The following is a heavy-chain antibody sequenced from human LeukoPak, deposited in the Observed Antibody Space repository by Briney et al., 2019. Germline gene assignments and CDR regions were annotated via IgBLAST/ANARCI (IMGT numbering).Heavy chain of an antibody. Sequence: SETLSLTCVVSGDSFSSHYWTWIRQSPGKGLEWIGYISYIGSTNYNPSLKSRVTTSIDTSKNQFSLKLRSVTAADTAVYYCARDLVTVTKGFDIWGQGTMVSVSS. CDR1: GDSFSSHY. CDR2: ISYIGST. V-gene: IGHV4-59*11. J-gene: IGHJ3*02. D-gene: IGHD4-17*01. CDR3: ARDLVTVTKGFDI.